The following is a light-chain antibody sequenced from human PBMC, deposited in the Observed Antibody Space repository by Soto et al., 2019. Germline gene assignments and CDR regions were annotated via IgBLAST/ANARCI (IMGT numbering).Light chain of an antibody. V-gene: IGLV2-14*03. CDR1: SSDVGTYNR. CDR3: SSQADRSPLI. Sequence: QSALTQPASVSGSPGQSITISCTGTSSDVGTYNRVSWYQQHPGKAPRLMIYDVSNRPSGVSNRFSGSKSSNTASLTISGLQAEDEANYYCSSQADRSPLIFGGGTKLTVL. J-gene: IGLJ2*01. CDR2: DVS.